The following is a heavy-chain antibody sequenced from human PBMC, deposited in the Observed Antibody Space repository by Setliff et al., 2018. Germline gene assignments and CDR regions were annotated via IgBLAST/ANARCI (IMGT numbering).Heavy chain of an antibody. Sequence: GESLKISCKASGYSFTNYWIIWVRQVPGKGLEWMGMIFPADADTRYNPSFKGQATMSLDRSITTAYLQWDSLKASDTAIYYCAQKHQRASWAFDPWGRGTLVTVSS. CDR1: GYSFTNYW. V-gene: IGHV5-51*01. J-gene: IGHJ5*02. CDR3: AQKHQRASWAFDP. D-gene: IGHD2-2*01. CDR2: IFPADADT.